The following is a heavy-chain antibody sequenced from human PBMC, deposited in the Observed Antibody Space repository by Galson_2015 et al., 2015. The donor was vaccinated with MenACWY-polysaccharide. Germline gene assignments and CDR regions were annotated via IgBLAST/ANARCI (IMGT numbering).Heavy chain of an antibody. V-gene: IGHV3-15*01. CDR1: GFTFSKAW. Sequence: SLRLSCAASGFTFSKAWMSWVRQAPGKGLEWVGRIKRNPDGGSADYGAPVKGRFTISRDDSQNMLYLQMNSLQTEDTAVYYCWDSTDDFDYWGQGTLVTVSS. J-gene: IGHJ4*02. D-gene: IGHD1-26*01. CDR2: IKRNPDGGSA. CDR3: WDSTDDFDY.